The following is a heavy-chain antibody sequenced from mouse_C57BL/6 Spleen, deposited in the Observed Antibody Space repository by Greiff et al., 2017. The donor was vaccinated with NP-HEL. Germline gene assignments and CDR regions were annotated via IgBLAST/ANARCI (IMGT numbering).Heavy chain of an antibody. Sequence: LVESGPELVKPGASVKISCKASGYAFSSSWMNWVKQRPGKGLEWIGRIYPGDGDTNYNGKFKGKATLTADKSPSTAYMQLSSLTSEDSAVXFCARWDSSGYYFDYWGQGTTLTVSS. CDR3: ARWDSSGYYFDY. CDR2: IYPGDGDT. J-gene: IGHJ2*01. V-gene: IGHV1-82*01. CDR1: GYAFSSSW. D-gene: IGHD3-2*02.